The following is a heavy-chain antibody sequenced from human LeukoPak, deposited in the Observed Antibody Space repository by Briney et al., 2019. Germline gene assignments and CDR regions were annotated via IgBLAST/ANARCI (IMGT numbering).Heavy chain of an antibody. CDR2: ISAYNGNT. CDR3: ARGGCDILTGLMPFDY. J-gene: IGHJ4*02. D-gene: IGHD3-9*01. CDR1: GYTFTSYG. Sequence: ASVKVSCKASGYTFTSYGISWVRQAPGQGLEWMGWISAYNGNTNYAQKLQGRVTMTTDTSTSTAYMELRSLRSDDTAVYYCARGGCDILTGLMPFDYWGQGTLVTVSS. V-gene: IGHV1-18*01.